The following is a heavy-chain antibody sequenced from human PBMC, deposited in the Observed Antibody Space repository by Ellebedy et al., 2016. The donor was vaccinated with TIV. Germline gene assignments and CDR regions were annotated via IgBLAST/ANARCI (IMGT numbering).Heavy chain of an antibody. V-gene: IGHV1-58*02. D-gene: IGHD3-16*01. CDR3: AARPGGAASGRFDY. Sequence: AASVKVSCKASGFTFTSSVIQWVRPPRGQRLEWIGWIVVDSGHTGYAQKFQERVTITRDMSTRTAYMELSSLKSEDTALYYCAARPGGAASGRFDYWGQGTLVTVSS. J-gene: IGHJ4*02. CDR1: GFTFTSSV. CDR2: IVVDSGHT.